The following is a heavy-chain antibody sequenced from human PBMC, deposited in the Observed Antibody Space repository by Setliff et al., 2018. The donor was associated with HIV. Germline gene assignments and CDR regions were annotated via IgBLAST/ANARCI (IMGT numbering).Heavy chain of an antibody. Sequence: ASETLSLTCTVSGGSISTSNWWGWIRQTPGKGLEWIGYIYYSGSTYYNPSLKNRVSISIDTSKNQFSLKLSSVTAADTAVYYCARRINNSESLPAKNWFDTWGQGRLVTVSS. V-gene: IGHV4-28*01. D-gene: IGHD3-10*01. CDR1: GGSISTSNW. CDR2: IYYSGST. CDR3: ARRINNSESLPAKNWFDT. J-gene: IGHJ5*02.